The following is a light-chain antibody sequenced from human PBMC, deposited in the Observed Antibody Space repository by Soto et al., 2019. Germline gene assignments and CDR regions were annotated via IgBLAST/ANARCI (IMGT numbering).Light chain of an antibody. Sequence: QSVLTQPASVSGSPGQSIIISCTGTSSDVGSYNLVSWYQQHPGKAPKLMIYEGSKRPSGVSNRFSGSKSGNTASLTISGLQAEDEADYYCCSYAGSSTFYVFGTGTKLTVL. CDR2: EGS. J-gene: IGLJ1*01. V-gene: IGLV2-23*03. CDR1: SSDVGSYNL. CDR3: CSYAGSSTFYV.